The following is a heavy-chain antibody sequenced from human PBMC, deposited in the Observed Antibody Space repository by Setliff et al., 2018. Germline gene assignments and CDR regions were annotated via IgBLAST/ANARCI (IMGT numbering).Heavy chain of an antibody. CDR1: GDSLSGDNYF. D-gene: IGHD3-10*01. Sequence: TLSLTCTVSGDSLSGDNYFWSWIRHLPGKGLQWLGHIYYTGKTYYNPSLKSRLEMSVDTSKREFALRLSSVTAADTAVYYCAGTSTYVLGSGSYWDRWFDPWSQGTLVTVSS. V-gene: IGHV4-31*03. J-gene: IGHJ5*02. CDR3: AGTSTYVLGSGSYWDRWFDP. CDR2: IYYTGKT.